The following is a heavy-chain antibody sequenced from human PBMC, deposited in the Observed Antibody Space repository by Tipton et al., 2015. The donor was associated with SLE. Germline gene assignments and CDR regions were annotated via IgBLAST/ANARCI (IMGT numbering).Heavy chain of an antibody. CDR2: FNHTGST. CDR1: DDSFSGYS. J-gene: IGHJ6*03. D-gene: IGHD3-10*01. V-gene: IGHV4-34*01. Sequence: LRLSCTVSDDSFSGYSWTWIRQSPGRGLEWIGEFNHTGSTNYNPSLKSRATISVDTSKNQLSLKLTSVTAADTAVYYCARGVAGYYFYYYMDVWGKGTTVTISS. CDR3: ARGVAGYYFYYYMDV.